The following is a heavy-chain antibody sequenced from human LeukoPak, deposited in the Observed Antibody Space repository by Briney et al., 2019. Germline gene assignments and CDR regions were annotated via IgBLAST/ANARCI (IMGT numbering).Heavy chain of an antibody. CDR2: ISGASRSI. J-gene: IGHJ4*02. CDR1: GFTFSTYS. CDR3: ARPLAGLIAAAWDY. V-gene: IGHV3-21*01. Sequence: PGGSLGLSCAASGFTFSTYSMNWVRQAPGKGLEWVSSISGASRSIYYAESVRGRFTISRDNAKNSLYLQMNSLRAEDTAVYYCARPLAGLIAAAWDYWGQGSLVTVSS. D-gene: IGHD6-13*01.